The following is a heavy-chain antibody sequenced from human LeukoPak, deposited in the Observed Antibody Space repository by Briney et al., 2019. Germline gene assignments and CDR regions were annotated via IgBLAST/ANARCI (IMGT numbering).Heavy chain of an antibody. Sequence: GRSLRLSCAASGFTFTNYALHWVRQAPGKGLEWVSIIYTGGTTHYADSLKDRFTISRDDSINTLYLQMNSLRAEDTAVYYCARDSSSYYFDYWGQGTLVTVSS. CDR1: GFTFTNYA. J-gene: IGHJ4*02. V-gene: IGHV3-66*01. D-gene: IGHD6-6*01. CDR2: IYTGGTT. CDR3: ARDSSSYYFDY.